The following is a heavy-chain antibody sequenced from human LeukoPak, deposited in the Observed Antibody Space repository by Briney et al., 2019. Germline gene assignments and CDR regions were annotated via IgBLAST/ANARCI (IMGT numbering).Heavy chain of an antibody. J-gene: IGHJ4*02. Sequence: PGGSLRLSCAASGLIFSSYAMSWVRQAPGKGLEWVSGISGSGGSTYYADSVKGRFTISRDNSKNTLYLQMNSLRAEDTAVYYYAKDQYSSGGYFDYWGQGSLVTVSS. V-gene: IGHV3-23*01. CDR3: AKDQYSSGGYFDY. D-gene: IGHD6-25*01. CDR2: ISGSGGST. CDR1: GLIFSSYA.